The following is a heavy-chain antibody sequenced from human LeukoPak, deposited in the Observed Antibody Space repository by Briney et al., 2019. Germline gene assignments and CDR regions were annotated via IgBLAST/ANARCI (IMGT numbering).Heavy chain of an antibody. D-gene: IGHD1-26*01. CDR3: AKDNKGFGGSYPYYFDC. Sequence: GGSLRLSCVASGFTFDDYAMHWVRQAPGEGPEWVSGISWNSGSIGYADSVKGRFTISRDNAKNSLYLQMNSLRTEDTAFYYRAKDNKGFGGSYPYYFDCWGQGTLVTVSS. J-gene: IGHJ4*02. V-gene: IGHV3-9*01. CDR2: ISWNSGSI. CDR1: GFTFDDYA.